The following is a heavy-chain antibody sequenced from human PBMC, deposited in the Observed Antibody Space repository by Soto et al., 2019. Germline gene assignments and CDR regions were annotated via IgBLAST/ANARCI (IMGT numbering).Heavy chain of an antibody. CDR2: ISYDGSNK. J-gene: IGHJ1*01. D-gene: IGHD1-26*01. V-gene: IGHV3-30-3*01. CDR3: ARDFAPLGSPEYFQH. Sequence: GGSLRLSCAASGLTSSSYAMHWVRQAPGKGLEWVAVISYDGSNKYYADSVKGRFTISRDNSKNTLYLQMNSLRAEDTAVYYCARDFAPLGSPEYFQHWGQGTLVTVSS. CDR1: GLTSSSYA.